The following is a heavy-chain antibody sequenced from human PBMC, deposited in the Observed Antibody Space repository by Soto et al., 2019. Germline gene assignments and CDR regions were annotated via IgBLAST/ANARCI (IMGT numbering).Heavy chain of an antibody. D-gene: IGHD2-2*01. V-gene: IGHV4-31*03. CDR2: VYYSGSS. Sequence: SETLSLTCTVSCDSISGGASFWSWIRQPPGKGLEWIANVYYSGSSYYNPSLKSRLTISVDTTKNQFSLQLKSMTAADTAVYYCAKLSCTSSTCYFPGWFDPWGQGTLVTAPQ. J-gene: IGHJ5*02. CDR1: CDSISGGASF. CDR3: AKLSCTSSTCYFPGWFDP.